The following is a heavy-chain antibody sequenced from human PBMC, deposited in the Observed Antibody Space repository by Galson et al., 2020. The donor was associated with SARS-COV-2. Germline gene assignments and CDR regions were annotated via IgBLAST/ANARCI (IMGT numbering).Heavy chain of an antibody. D-gene: IGHD3-10*01. V-gene: IGHV3-30*18. Sequence: GSLRLSCAASGFTFSSYGMHWVRQAPGKGLEWVAVISYDGSNKYYADSVKGRFTISRDNSKNTLYLQMNSLRAEDTAVYYCAKSPDYYGSGSYLDYWGQGTLVTVSS. CDR2: ISYDGSNK. J-gene: IGHJ4*02. CDR3: AKSPDYYGSGSYLDY. CDR1: GFTFSSYG.